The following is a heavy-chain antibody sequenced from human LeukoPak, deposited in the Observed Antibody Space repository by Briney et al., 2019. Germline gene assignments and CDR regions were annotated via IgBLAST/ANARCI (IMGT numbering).Heavy chain of an antibody. V-gene: IGHV3-23*01. CDR1: GFTFSNYA. Sequence: GGSLRLSCAASGFTFSNYAMNWVRQAPGKGLEWVSTITSGENTYYADSVKGRFTISRDNSKNTLYLQMNSLRAEDTAVYYCAKRLSSSSTWYYFDYWSQGTLVTVSS. CDR2: ITSGENT. D-gene: IGHD6-13*01. J-gene: IGHJ4*02. CDR3: AKRLSSSSTWYYFDY.